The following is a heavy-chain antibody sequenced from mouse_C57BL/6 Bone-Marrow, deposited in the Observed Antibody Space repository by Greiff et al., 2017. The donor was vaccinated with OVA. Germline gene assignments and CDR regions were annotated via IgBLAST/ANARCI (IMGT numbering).Heavy chain of an antibody. Sequence: QVQLQQPGAELVKPGASVKLSCKASGYTFTSYWMHWVKQRPGQGLEWIGMIHPNSGSTNYNEKFKSKAKLTVDKSSSTAYMQLSSLTSEDSSVYYCARSDEGYWVYLDYWGQGTTLTVSS. J-gene: IGHJ2*01. CDR1: GYTFTSYW. V-gene: IGHV1-64*01. CDR3: ARSDEGYWVYLDY. CDR2: IHPNSGST. D-gene: IGHD2-3*01.